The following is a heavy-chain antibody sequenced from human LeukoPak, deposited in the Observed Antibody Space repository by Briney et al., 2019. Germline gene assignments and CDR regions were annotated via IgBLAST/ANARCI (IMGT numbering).Heavy chain of an antibody. D-gene: IGHD3-22*01. CDR1: GVSISSYY. J-gene: IGHJ3*02. CDR2: IYYSGST. V-gene: IGHV4-59*01. Sequence: KSSETLSLTCTVSGVSISSYYWSWIRQPPGKGLGWIGYIYYSGSTNYNPSLKSPVTISVDTSKNQFSLKLSSVTAADTAVYYCARDQSPTPFTYDRHAFDIWGQGTMVTVSS. CDR3: ARDQSPTPFTYDRHAFDI.